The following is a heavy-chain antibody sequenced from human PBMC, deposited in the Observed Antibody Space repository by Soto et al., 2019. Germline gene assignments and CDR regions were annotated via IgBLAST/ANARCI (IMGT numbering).Heavy chain of an antibody. J-gene: IGHJ6*03. CDR2: IYYSGST. CDR1: GGSISSYY. V-gene: IGHV4-59*08. Sequence: PSETLSLTCTVSGGSISSYYWSWIRQPPGKGLEWIGYIYYSGSTNYNPSLKSRVTISVDTSKNQFSLKLSSVTAADTAVYYCARRIVPAAMVGYYYYYMDVWGKGTTVTVSS. D-gene: IGHD2-2*01. CDR3: ARRIVPAAMVGYYYYYMDV.